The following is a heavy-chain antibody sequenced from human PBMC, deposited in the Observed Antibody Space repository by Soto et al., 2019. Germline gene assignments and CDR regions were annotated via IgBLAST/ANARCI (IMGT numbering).Heavy chain of an antibody. CDR3: AKDLFGRFHNQAYYGMDV. CDR2: ISHDGSNE. Sequence: SLRLSCAASGFTFTTYGIHWVRQAPVKWLEWVAVISHDGSNEYYADSVKGRFTISRDNSKNTLSLQMNSLRPEDTAVYYCAKDLFGRFHNQAYYGMDVRAQGTSVTVSS. J-gene: IGHJ6*02. D-gene: IGHD3-10*01. CDR1: GFTFTTYG. V-gene: IGHV3-30*18.